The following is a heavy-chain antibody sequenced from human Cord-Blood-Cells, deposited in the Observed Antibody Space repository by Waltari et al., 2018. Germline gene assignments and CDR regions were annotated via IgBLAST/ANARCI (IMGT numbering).Heavy chain of an antibody. CDR2: INTNCGCT. V-gene: IGHV1-2*02. CDR1: GYPFTGYY. Sequence: QVQLVQSGAEVKKPGASVKVPCKASGYPFTGYYMNLVRQAPGQGREWMGCINTNCGCTNYAQKCQGSVTMTRDTSISTAYLELSRLRSDDTAVYYGAREGDFWSGSNWFDPWRQGTLVTVSS. CDR3: AREGDFWSGSNWFDP. J-gene: IGHJ5*02. D-gene: IGHD3-3*01.